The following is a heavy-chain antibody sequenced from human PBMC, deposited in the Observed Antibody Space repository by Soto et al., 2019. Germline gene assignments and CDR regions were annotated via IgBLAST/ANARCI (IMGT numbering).Heavy chain of an antibody. Sequence: GGSLRLSCAASGFTFSSYAMHWVRQAPGKGLEWVAVISYDGSNKYYADSVKGRFTISRDNSKNTLYLQMNSLRAEDTAVYYCARGGNSSSSVYYYYGMDVWGQGTTVTVSS. D-gene: IGHD6-6*01. CDR1: GFTFSSYA. V-gene: IGHV3-30-3*01. CDR3: ARGGNSSSSVYYYYGMDV. CDR2: ISYDGSNK. J-gene: IGHJ6*02.